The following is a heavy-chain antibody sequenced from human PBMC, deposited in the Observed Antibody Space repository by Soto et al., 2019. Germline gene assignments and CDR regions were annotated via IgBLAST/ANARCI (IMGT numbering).Heavy chain of an antibody. V-gene: IGHV3-23*01. CDR3: AKDTQSTYSSGWYGRGYYFDY. D-gene: IGHD6-19*01. CDR1: GFTFSSYA. CDR2: ISGSGGST. J-gene: IGHJ4*02. Sequence: GGSLRLSCAASGFTFSSYAMSWVRQAPGKGLEWVSAISGSGGSTYYADSVKGRFTISRDNSKNTLYLQMNSLRAEDTAVYYCAKDTQSTYSSGWYGRGYYFDYWGQGT.